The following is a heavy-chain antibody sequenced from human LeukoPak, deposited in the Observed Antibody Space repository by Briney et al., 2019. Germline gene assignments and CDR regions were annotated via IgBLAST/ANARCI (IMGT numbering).Heavy chain of an antibody. V-gene: IGHV3-23*01. CDR3: AKNWGRAVAGTSF. J-gene: IGHJ4*02. Sequence: GGSLRLSCAASGFTLTDYFMTWIRQAPGKGLEWVSAISGSGGSTYYADSVKGRFTISRDNSKNTLYLQMNSLRAEDTAVYYCAKNWGRAVAGTSFWGQGTLVTVSS. D-gene: IGHD6-19*01. CDR2: ISGSGGST. CDR1: GFTLTDYF.